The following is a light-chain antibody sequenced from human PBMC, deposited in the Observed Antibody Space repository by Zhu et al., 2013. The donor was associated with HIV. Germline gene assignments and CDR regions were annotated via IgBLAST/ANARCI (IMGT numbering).Light chain of an antibody. CDR3: QVWDSDADHPI. Sequence: SYELTQPSSVSVAPGQTARLSCGGKTIETKSVHWYQQKPGQAPLLVIYDDIERPSGIPARFSGFNSGNVATLTISRVEAIHEADYFCQVWDSDADHPIFGGGTKLTVL. J-gene: IGLJ2*01. CDR1: TIETKS. CDR2: DDI. V-gene: IGLV3-21*02.